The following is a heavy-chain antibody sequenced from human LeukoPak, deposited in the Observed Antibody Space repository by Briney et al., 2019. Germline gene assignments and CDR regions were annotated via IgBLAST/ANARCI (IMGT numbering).Heavy chain of an antibody. CDR3: ARADSSGWYLDAFDI. Sequence: PSETLSLTCTVSGGSISSSSYYWGWIRQPPGKGLEWIGSIYYSGSTYYNPSLKSRVTISVDTSKNQFSLKLSSVTAADTAVYYCARADSSGWYLDAFDIWGQGTMVTVSS. V-gene: IGHV4-39*07. J-gene: IGHJ3*02. CDR1: GGSISSSSYY. D-gene: IGHD6-19*01. CDR2: IYYSGST.